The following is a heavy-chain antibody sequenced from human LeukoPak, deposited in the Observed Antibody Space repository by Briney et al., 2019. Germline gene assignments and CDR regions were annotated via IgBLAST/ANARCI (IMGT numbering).Heavy chain of an antibody. Sequence: SETLSLTCTVSGGSISSYYWRWLRQPPGKGLEGFGHIYYSGSTNYNPSLKSRVTISVDTSKNQFSLKLSSVTAADTAVYYCARVDPDSSSTLEVFDYWGQGTLVTVSS. J-gene: IGHJ4*02. V-gene: IGHV4-59*01. CDR1: GGSISSYY. CDR3: ARVDPDSSSTLEVFDY. CDR2: IYYSGST. D-gene: IGHD6-6*01.